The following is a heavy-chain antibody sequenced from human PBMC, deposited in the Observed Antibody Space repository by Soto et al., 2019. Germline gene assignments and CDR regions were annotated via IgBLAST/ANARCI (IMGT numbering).Heavy chain of an antibody. V-gene: IGHV1-18*01. CDR3: ARVDTAMVGYYYYGMDV. D-gene: IGHD5-18*01. Sequence: QVQLVQSGAEVKKPGASVKVSCKASGYTFTSYGSSWVRQAPGQGLEWMGWISAYNGNTNYAQKLQGRVTMTTDTSTSTAYMELRSLRSDDTAVYYCARVDTAMVGYYYYGMDVWGQGTTVTVSS. J-gene: IGHJ6*02. CDR1: GYTFTSYG. CDR2: ISAYNGNT.